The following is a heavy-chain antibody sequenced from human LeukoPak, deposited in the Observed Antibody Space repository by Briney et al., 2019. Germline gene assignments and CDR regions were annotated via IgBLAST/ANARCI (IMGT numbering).Heavy chain of an antibody. CDR2: INHSGST. CDR1: GGSFSGYY. V-gene: IGHV4-34*01. D-gene: IGHD2-2*01. CDR3: ARVGPVVPAADYYYYMDV. Sequence: PSETLSLTCAVYGGSFSGYYWSWIRQPPGKGLEWIGEINHSGSTNYNPSLKSRVTMSVDTSKNQFSLKLSSVTAADTAVYYCARVGPVVPAADYYYYMDVWGRGTTDTVSS. J-gene: IGHJ6*03.